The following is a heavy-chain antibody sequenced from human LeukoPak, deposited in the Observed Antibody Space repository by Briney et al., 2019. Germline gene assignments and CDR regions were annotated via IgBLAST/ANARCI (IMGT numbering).Heavy chain of an antibody. CDR3: ARGSGSYYFDF. CDR1: GGSFSGYY. V-gene: IGHV4-34*01. D-gene: IGHD1-26*01. Sequence: SETLSLTCAVYGGSFSGYYWSWIRQPPGKGLEWIGEINHSGSTNYNPSLKSRVTISVDTSKNQFSLKLSSVTAADTAVYYCARGSGSYYFDFWGQGTLVTVSS. J-gene: IGHJ4*02. CDR2: INHSGST.